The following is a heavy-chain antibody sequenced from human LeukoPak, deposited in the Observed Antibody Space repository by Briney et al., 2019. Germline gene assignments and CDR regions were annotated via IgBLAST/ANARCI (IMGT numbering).Heavy chain of an antibody. CDR3: AKDDWWELLLPQGVGY. J-gene: IGHJ4*02. CDR1: GFTFSSYG. D-gene: IGHD1-26*01. V-gene: IGHV3-30*18. CDR2: ISYDGSNK. Sequence: PGRSLRLSCAASGFTFSSYGMHWVRQAPGKGLEWVAVISYDGSNKYYADSVKGRFTISRDNSKNTLYLQMNSLRAEDTAVYYCAKDDWWELLLPQGVGYWGQGTLVTVSS.